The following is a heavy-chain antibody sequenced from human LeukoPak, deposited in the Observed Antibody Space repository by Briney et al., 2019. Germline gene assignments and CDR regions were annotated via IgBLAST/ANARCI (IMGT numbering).Heavy chain of an antibody. CDR3: ARDLEREQLGYYYYYYMDV. CDR2: INPNSGGT. Sequence: ASVKVSCKASGYTFTGYYMHWVRQAPGQGLEWMGRINPNSGGTNYAQKVQGRVTMTRDTSISTAYMELSRLRSDDTAVYYCARDLEREQLGYYYYYYMDVWGKGTTVTVSS. V-gene: IGHV1-2*06. D-gene: IGHD6-13*01. J-gene: IGHJ6*03. CDR1: GYTFTGYY.